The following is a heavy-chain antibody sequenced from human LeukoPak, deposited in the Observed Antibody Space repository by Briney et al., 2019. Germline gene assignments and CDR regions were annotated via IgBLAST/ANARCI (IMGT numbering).Heavy chain of an antibody. CDR1: GYSFTSYW. V-gene: IGHV5-51*01. Sequence: GESLKISCKGSGYSFTSYWIGWVRQMPGKGLEWMGIIYPGDSDTRYSPSFQGQVTISADKSISTAYLQWSSLKASDTAMYYCARWASPHCSSTSCYTGNWFDPWGQGTLVTVSS. CDR2: IYPGDSDT. CDR3: ARWASPHCSSTSCYTGNWFDP. D-gene: IGHD2-2*02. J-gene: IGHJ5*02.